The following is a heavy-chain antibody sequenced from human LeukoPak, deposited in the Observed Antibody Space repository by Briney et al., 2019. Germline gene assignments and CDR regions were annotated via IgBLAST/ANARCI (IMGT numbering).Heavy chain of an antibody. CDR2: IYHSGST. Sequence: SETLSLTCTVSGYSISSGYYWGWIRQPPGKGLEWIGSIYHSGSTYYNPSLKSRVTISVDTSKNQFSLKLSSVTAADTAVYYCAREKEDDSSGYYYVTWGQGTLVTVSS. CDR3: AREKEDDSSGYYYVT. J-gene: IGHJ4*02. D-gene: IGHD3-22*01. V-gene: IGHV4-38-2*02. CDR1: GYSISSGYY.